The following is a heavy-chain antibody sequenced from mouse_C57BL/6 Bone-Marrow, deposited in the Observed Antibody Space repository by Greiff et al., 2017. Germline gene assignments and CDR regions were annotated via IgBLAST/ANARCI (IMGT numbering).Heavy chain of an antibody. CDR2: INPSSGYT. Sequence: QVQLKQSGAELAKPGASVKLSCKASGYTFTSYWMHWVKQRPGQGLEWIGYINPSSGYTKSNQKFKDKATLTADKSSSTAYMQLSSLTYEDSAVYYCARPIRGNWYFDVWGTGTTVTVSS. CDR1: GYTFTSYW. J-gene: IGHJ1*03. V-gene: IGHV1-7*01. CDR3: ARPIRGNWYFDV. D-gene: IGHD1-1*01.